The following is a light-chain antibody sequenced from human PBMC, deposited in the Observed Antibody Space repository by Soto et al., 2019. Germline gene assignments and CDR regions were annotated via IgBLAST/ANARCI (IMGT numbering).Light chain of an antibody. CDR2: WAS. Sequence: DIVMTQSPDSLAVSLGERATINCKSSQSVLYSSNNKNYLAWYQQKPGQPPKLLIYWASTRESGVPDRFSGSGSGTDFTLTISSLQAADVAVYYCQQCYSAPWTFGQGTKVEIK. CDR3: QQCYSAPWT. V-gene: IGKV4-1*01. CDR1: QSVLYSSNNKNY. J-gene: IGKJ1*01.